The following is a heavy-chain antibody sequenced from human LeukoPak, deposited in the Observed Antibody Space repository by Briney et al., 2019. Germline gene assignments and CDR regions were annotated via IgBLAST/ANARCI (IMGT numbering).Heavy chain of an antibody. Sequence: SVKVSCKASGYTFTSYDINWVRQATGQGLEWMGWMDPNSGNTGYAQKFQGRVTMTRNTSISTAYMELSSLRSEDTAVYYCARDYCSGGSCYLNWFDPWGQGTLVTVSS. V-gene: IGHV1-8*01. CDR1: GYTFTSYD. CDR2: MDPNSGNT. J-gene: IGHJ5*02. CDR3: ARDYCSGGSCYLNWFDP. D-gene: IGHD2-15*01.